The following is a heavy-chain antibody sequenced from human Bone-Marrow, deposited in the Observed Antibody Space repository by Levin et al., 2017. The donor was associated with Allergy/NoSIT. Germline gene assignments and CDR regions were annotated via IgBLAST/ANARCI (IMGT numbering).Heavy chain of an antibody. J-gene: IGHJ4*02. CDR3: ARVVSRSNSDY. Sequence: KPSETLSLTCAIYDGSFNSYYWTWIRQAPGKGLDWIGEISQSGSTRYNPSLESRVTISVDKSKNQFSLKLRSVTAADTAVYYCARVVSRSNSDYWGQGTLVTVSS. CDR1: DGSFNSYY. D-gene: IGHD5/OR15-5a*01. CDR2: ISQSGST. V-gene: IGHV4-34*01.